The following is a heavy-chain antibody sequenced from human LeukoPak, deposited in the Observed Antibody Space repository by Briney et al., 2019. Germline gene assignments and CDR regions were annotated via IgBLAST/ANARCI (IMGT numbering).Heavy chain of an antibody. CDR2: ISSSSSTI. J-gene: IGHJ4*02. D-gene: IGHD6-19*01. Sequence: GGSLRLSCAASGFTFSSYSMNWARQAPGKGLEWVSYISSSSSTIYYADSVKGRFTISRDNAKNSLYLQMNSLRAEDTAVYYCAREEEQWLVTYFDYWGQGTLVTVSS. V-gene: IGHV3-48*01. CDR3: AREEEQWLVTYFDY. CDR1: GFTFSSYS.